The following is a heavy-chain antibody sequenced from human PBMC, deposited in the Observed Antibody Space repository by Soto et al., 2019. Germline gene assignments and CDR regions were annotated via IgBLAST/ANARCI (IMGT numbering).Heavy chain of an antibody. CDR2: IYHSGST. V-gene: IGHV4-30-2*01. CDR1: GGSISSGGYS. J-gene: IGHJ5*02. CDR3: ARVPAP. Sequence: SETLSITCAVSGGSISSGGYSWSWFRQPPGKGLEWIGYIYHSGSTYYSPSLKSRVTISVDRSKNQFSLKLSSVTAADTAVYYCARVPAPWGQGTLVTVSS.